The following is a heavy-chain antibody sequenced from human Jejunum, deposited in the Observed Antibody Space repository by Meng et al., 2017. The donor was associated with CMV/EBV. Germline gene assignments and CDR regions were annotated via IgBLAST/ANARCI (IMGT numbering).Heavy chain of an antibody. CDR1: FGASC. D-gene: IGHD1-26*01. CDR3: AKWKGFEWELKGHWFDP. V-gene: IGHV3-7*01. CDR2: IKTNGNDK. Sequence: FGASCMAWVRQSPGRGLEWVANIKTNGNDKYYVDSVKGRFTISRDNAKNSLYLQMSSLRVEDTAVYYCAKWKGFEWELKGHWFDPWGQGTLVTVSS. J-gene: IGHJ5*02.